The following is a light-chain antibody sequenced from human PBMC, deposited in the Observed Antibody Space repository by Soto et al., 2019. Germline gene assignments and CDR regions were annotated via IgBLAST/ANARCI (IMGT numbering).Light chain of an antibody. J-gene: IGKJ1*01. V-gene: IGKV1-5*03. CDR2: KAS. CDR1: QSISSW. Sequence: DIKMTQSPSTLPASVGDRVTITCRASQSISSWLAWYQQKPGKTPKVLIYKASSLESGVPSRFSGSGSGTEFTLTISSLQPDDFATYYCQQYNSYPWTFGQGTKVEIK. CDR3: QQYNSYPWT.